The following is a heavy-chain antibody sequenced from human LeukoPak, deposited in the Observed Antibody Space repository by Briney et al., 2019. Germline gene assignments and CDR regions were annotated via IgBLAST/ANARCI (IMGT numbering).Heavy chain of an antibody. V-gene: IGHV4-30-4*08. CDR1: GGSIGGGDYY. CDR2: TFYGGGP. J-gene: IGHJ4*02. D-gene: IGHD1-1*01. Sequence: LSLTCTVSGGSIGGGDYYWSWIRQPPGKGLEWIGFTFYGGGPFYNPSLKSRVTISLDTSKNQFSLKVSSVTAADTAVYYCATSKNWYFDYWGQGSLVIVSS. CDR3: ATSKNWYFDY.